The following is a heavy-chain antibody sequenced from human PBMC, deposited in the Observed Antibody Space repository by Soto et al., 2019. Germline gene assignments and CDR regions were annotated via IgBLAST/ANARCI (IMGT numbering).Heavy chain of an antibody. V-gene: IGHV4-39*01. CDR1: GGSIASSSYY. CDR2: IYYSGST. CDR3: ARRPPYYFDS. J-gene: IGHJ4*02. Sequence: SETLSLTCTVSGGSIASSSYYWGWIRQPPGKGLEWIGSIYYSGSTYYNASLNSRVTISVDTSKHQFSLKLSSVTAADTAVYYCARRPPYYFDSWGQGTLVTVSS.